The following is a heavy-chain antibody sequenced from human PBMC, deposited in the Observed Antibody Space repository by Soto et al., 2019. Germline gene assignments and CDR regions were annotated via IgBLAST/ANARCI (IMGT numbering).Heavy chain of an antibody. J-gene: IGHJ6*03. CDR3: ARVGAMTTVTYYYYYMDV. Sequence: GGSLRLSCAASGFTFSSYWMSWVRQAPGKGLEWVANIKQDGSEKYYVDSVKGRFTISRDNAKNSLYLQMNSLRAEDTAVYYCARVGAMTTVTYYYYYMDVWGKGTTVTVSS. CDR1: GFTFSSYW. D-gene: IGHD4-17*01. CDR2: IKQDGSEK. V-gene: IGHV3-7*01.